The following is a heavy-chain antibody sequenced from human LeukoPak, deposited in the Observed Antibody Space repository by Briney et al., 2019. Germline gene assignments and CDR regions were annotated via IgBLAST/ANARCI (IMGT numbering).Heavy chain of an antibody. CDR3: ASRNSAIVSLYDS. CDR1: GFSFSNYV. D-gene: IGHD5-18*01. V-gene: IGHV3-23*01. J-gene: IGHJ4*02. CDR2: ISTGGSNT. Sequence: PGGSLRLSCAASGFSFSNYVMSWVRHAPGRGLEWISAISTGGSNTYYADSVKGRFTISRDNSKNTLFLQMNTLTAEDTAVYYCASRNSAIVSLYDSWGQGTLVTVSS.